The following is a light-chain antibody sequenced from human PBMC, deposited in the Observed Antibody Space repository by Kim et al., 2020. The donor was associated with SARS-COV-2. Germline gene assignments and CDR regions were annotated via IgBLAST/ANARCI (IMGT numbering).Light chain of an antibody. CDR3: QSYDSSNLNWV. V-gene: IGLV6-57*03. CDR1: SGSIASTY. CDR2: EDN. J-gene: IGLJ3*02. Sequence: VTISCTRSSGSIASTYVQWYQQRPGSAPTTVIYEDNQRPSGVPDRFSGSIDSSSNSASLTISGLKTEDEADYYCQSYDSSNLNWVFGGGTQLTVL.